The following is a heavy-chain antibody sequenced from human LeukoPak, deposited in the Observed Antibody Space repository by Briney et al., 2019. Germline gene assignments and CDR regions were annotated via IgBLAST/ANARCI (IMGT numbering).Heavy chain of an antibody. V-gene: IGHV3-23*01. J-gene: IGHJ4*02. CDR1: GFTFNSYV. D-gene: IGHD3-10*01. CDR3: ANLRGSGSSYFDS. Sequence: PGGSLRLSCAASGFTFNSYVMSWVRQAPGKGLEWVSTISASGSGTYYADSVKGRFTVSRDNSKNTLHLQMNSLRAEDTAVYFCANLRGSGSSYFDSWGQGTLVTVSS. CDR2: ISASGSGT.